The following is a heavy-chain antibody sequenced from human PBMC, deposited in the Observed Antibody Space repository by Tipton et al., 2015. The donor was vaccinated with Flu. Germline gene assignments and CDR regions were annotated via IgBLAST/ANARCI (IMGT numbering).Heavy chain of an antibody. CDR1: GASINSGAYY. J-gene: IGHJ5*02. Sequence: LSLTCTVSGASINSGAYYWNRIRQPAGKGLEWIGRFHISGNNDYNPSLGRRATISADTSSNRFSLTLTSVTVADTAVYYRTRAPGSSGYYPWCQGTLVTVS. CDR2: FHISGNN. D-gene: IGHD3-22*01. CDR3: TRAPGSSGYYP. V-gene: IGHV4-61*02.